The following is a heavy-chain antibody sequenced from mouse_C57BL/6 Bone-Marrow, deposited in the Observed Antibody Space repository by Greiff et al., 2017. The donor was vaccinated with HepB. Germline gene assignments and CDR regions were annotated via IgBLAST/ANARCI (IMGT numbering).Heavy chain of an antibody. D-gene: IGHD4-1*01. CDR3: VRQGGCGNYFDY. CDR1: GFSFNTYA. J-gene: IGHJ2*01. Sequence: EADGGLVQPKGSLKLSCAASGFSFNTYAMNWVRQAPGKGLEWVARIRSKSNNYATYYADSVKDRFSISRDDSESMLYLQMNNLKTEDTAMYYCVRQGGCGNYFDYWGQGTTLTVSS. V-gene: IGHV10-1*01. CDR2: IRSKSNNYAT.